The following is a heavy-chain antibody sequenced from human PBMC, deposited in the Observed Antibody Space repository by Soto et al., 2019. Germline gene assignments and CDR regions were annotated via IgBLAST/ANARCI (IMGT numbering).Heavy chain of an antibody. V-gene: IGHV4-4*02. CDR2: VYRTGST. J-gene: IGHJ4*02. CDR3: ARGSTTEKVDS. CDR1: GGSISTSNW. Sequence: SETLSLTCAVSGGSISTSNWWSWVRQPPGKGLEWIGEVYRTGSTNYNPSLESRLTISADKSMNQFSLALTSVTAADTAVYYCARGSTTEKVDSWGRGILVTVSS.